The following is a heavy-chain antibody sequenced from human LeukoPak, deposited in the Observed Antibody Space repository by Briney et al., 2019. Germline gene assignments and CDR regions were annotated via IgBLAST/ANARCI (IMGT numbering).Heavy chain of an antibody. D-gene: IGHD1-1*01. V-gene: IGHV3-23*01. CDR3: ARDSSHYYYMDV. CDR2: ISERGGST. Sequence: GGSLRLSCVVSGISLSNYAMTWVRQAPGKGLEWVSYISERGGSTTYADSVKGRFTISRDNAKNSLYLQMNSLRAEDTAVYYCARDSSHYYYMDVWGKGTTVTVSS. CDR1: GISLSNYA. J-gene: IGHJ6*03.